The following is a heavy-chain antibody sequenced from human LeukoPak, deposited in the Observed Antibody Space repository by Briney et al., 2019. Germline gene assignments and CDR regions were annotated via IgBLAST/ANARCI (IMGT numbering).Heavy chain of an antibody. D-gene: IGHD4-11*01. Sequence: PSQTLSLTCTVSGGSISSGGYYWSWIRQPPGKGLEWIGYIYHSGSTYYNPSLKSRVTISVDRSKNQFSLKLSSVTAADTAVYYCARGLVTTYPVAQNWFDPWGQGTLVTVSS. CDR3: ARGLVTTYPVAQNWFDP. CDR1: GGSISSGGYY. V-gene: IGHV4-30-2*01. CDR2: IYHSGST. J-gene: IGHJ5*02.